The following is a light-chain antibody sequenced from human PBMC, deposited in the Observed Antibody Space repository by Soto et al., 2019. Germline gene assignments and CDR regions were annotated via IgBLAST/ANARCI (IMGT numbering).Light chain of an antibody. J-gene: IGLJ1*01. V-gene: IGLV2-18*02. CDR3: RSYTCSSTDV. CDR1: SRDVGNYNR. CDR2: DVT. Sequence: QSSLTQPPSVSGSPGQSVAISYTGTSRDVGNYNRVSWYQQPPCTAPKLMIYDVTNRPSGVPDRFSGAKSGNTASLSMSGLRVDDEAEYYGRSYTCSSTDVLGSGTKVTVL.